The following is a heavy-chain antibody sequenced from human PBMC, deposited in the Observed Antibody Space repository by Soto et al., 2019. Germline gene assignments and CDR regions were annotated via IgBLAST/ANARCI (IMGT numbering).Heavy chain of an antibody. D-gene: IGHD3-16*01. CDR3: ARDGWGSNWYFDL. Sequence: GGSLGLSCGAPGVTFKDYGMHWVRQAPGKGLEWVAVISYDGKQTYYADSVKGRFTISKDKSKRTLFLQMNSLRVDDTAVYYCARDGWGSNWYFDLWGRGTLVTVSS. V-gene: IGHV3-30*03. CDR1: GVTFKDYG. CDR2: ISYDGKQT. J-gene: IGHJ2*01.